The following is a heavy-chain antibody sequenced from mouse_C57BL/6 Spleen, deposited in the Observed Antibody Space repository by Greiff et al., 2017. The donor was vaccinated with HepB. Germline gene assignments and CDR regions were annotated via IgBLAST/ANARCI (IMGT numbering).Heavy chain of an antibody. CDR2: IYPGDGDT. CDR3: ARSYYYYGSSHGSYFDY. V-gene: IGHV1-80*01. CDR1: GYAFSSYW. Sequence: QVQLKESGAELVKPGASVKISCKASGYAFSSYWMNWVKQRPGKGLEWIGQIYPGDGDTNYNGKFKGKATLTADKSSSTAYMQLSSLTSEDSAVYFCARSYYYYGSSHGSYFDYWGQGTTLTVSS. J-gene: IGHJ2*01. D-gene: IGHD1-1*01.